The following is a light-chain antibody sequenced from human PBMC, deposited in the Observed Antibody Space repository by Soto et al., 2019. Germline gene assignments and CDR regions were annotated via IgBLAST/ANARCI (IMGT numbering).Light chain of an antibody. Sequence: DIVLTQSPGPLSLSPGERATLSCRASQSVSSSYLAWYQQKPGQATRLLIYGASSRATGIPDRFSGSGSGTVFTLTISRLEPEDFAVYYCQQYGSSPLTFGGGTNVEIK. V-gene: IGKV3-20*01. CDR3: QQYGSSPLT. J-gene: IGKJ4*01. CDR1: QSVSSSY. CDR2: GAS.